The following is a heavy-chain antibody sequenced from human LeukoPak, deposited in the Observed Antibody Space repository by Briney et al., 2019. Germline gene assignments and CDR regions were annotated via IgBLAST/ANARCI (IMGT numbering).Heavy chain of an antibody. J-gene: IGHJ4*02. Sequence: PGGSLRLSCAASGFTFSSYAMSWVRRAPGKGLEWVSAISGSGGSTYYADSVKGRFTISRDNSKNTLYLQMNSLRAEDTAVYYCARDGPHMYSSSWSYYFDYWGQGTLVTVSS. CDR2: ISGSGGST. V-gene: IGHV3-23*01. CDR3: ARDGPHMYSSSWSYYFDY. D-gene: IGHD6-13*01. CDR1: GFTFSSYA.